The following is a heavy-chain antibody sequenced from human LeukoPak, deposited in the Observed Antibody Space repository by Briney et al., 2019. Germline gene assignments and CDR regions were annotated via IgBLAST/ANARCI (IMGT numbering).Heavy chain of an antibody. D-gene: IGHD1-1*01. CDR2: IYAGGNT. Sequence: SETLSLTCTVSGGSIGAYYWTRIRQSPGRGLEWIGYIYAGGNTRYNSSLESRVSISVDTSKNQFSLTLNTVTAADTAAYYCARGVSGLWIAFDYWGQGTLVTVSS. CDR1: GGSIGAYY. V-gene: IGHV4-4*09. CDR3: ARGVSGLWIAFDY. J-gene: IGHJ4*02.